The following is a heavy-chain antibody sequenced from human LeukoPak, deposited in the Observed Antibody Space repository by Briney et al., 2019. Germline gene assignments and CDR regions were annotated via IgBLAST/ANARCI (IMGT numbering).Heavy chain of an antibody. Sequence: SETLPLTCTVSGGSISYYFWSWIRQPAGKGLEWSGYIYSSGSTKYNSSLESRVTISVDTSKNQFSLKLSSVTAADTAVYYCARRIPEDAFDIWGQGTMVTVSS. CDR1: GGSISYYF. CDR2: IYSSGST. CDR3: ARRIPEDAFDI. J-gene: IGHJ3*02. D-gene: IGHD2-2*01. V-gene: IGHV4-4*09.